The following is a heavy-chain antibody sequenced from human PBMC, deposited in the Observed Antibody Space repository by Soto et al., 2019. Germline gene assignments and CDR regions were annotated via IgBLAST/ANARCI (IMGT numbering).Heavy chain of an antibody. CDR2: MLYSGLT. J-gene: IGHJ6*02. Sequence: KTSETLSLTCSVSGYSVSSSDYYWAWIRQPPGKGLEWIGSMLYSGLTYYNPSLKSRVTLSVDTSKNQFSVRLNSVTASDTAVYYCAPLSVSLSGPYGIHVWGQGTTGTV. V-gene: IGHV4-39*01. CDR3: APLSVSLSGPYGIHV. CDR1: GYSVSSSDYY. D-gene: IGHD2-15*01.